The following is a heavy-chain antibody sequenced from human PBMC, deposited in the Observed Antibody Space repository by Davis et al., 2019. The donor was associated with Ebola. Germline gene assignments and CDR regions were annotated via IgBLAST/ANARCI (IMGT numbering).Heavy chain of an antibody. J-gene: IGHJ6*02. Sequence: GGSLRLSCSASGFTFSSYSMNWVRQAPGKGLEWVSSISSSSSDIFYADSMKGRFTISRDNAKNSLYLQMNSLRDEDTAVYYCAITRVGIMDVWGQGTTVTVSS. D-gene: IGHD1-26*01. CDR3: AITRVGIMDV. V-gene: IGHV3-21*01. CDR1: GFTFSSYS. CDR2: ISSSSSDI.